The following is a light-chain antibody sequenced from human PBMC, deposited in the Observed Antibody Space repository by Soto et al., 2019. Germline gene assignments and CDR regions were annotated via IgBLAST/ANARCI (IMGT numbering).Light chain of an antibody. CDR2: WAS. J-gene: IGKJ5*01. CDR1: QSVLYSSNNKNY. Sequence: DIVMTQAPNSLAVSLGERATINCKSSQSVLYSSNNKNYLAWYQQKPGQPPNLLSYWASTRESGVPDRFSGSGSGKEYTLTISSLQAEDVAVYYCQQYYSTPPITFGQGTRLEIK. CDR3: QQYYSTPPIT. V-gene: IGKV4-1*01.